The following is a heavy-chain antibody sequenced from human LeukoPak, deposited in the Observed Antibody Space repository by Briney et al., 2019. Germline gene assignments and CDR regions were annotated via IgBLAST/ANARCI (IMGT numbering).Heavy chain of an antibody. CDR2: IRYDGSNK. D-gene: IGHD6-19*01. CDR1: GFTFSSYG. CDR3: AKRGIWQWPVRGEFY. V-gene: IGHV3-30*02. J-gene: IGHJ4*02. Sequence: PGGSLRLSCAASGFTFSSYGMHWVRQAPGKGLEWVAFIRYDGSNKYYADSVKGRFTISRDNSKNTLYLQMNSLRAEDTAVYYCAKRGIWQWPVRGEFYWGQGTLVTVSS.